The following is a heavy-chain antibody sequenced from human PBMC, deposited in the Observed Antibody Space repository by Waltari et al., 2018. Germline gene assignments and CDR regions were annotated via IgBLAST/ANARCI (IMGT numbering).Heavy chain of an antibody. CDR2: TYYRSNWYS. D-gene: IGHD2-15*01. CDR1: GDSVSSDSAT. J-gene: IGHJ4*02. V-gene: IGHV6-1*01. CDR3: ARERGWKLDF. Sequence: QVQLQQSGPGLVKPSQTLSLTCAISGDSVSSDSATWIWIRQSPSRGLEWLGRTYYRSNWYSESAPSVKSRITINADTSKNQFSLQLNSVTPEDTAGYYCARERGWKLDFWGQGTQVIVSP.